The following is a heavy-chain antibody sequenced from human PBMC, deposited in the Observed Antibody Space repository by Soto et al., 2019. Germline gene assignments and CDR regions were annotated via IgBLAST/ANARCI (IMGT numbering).Heavy chain of an antibody. CDR2: INGDGTTT. CDR1: GFTFSPFY. CDR3: VRDRGYPDSFDI. D-gene: IGHD6-13*01. V-gene: IGHV3-74*01. Sequence: EVQLVESGGGLVQPGESLRLSCAASGFTFSPFYMHWVRQAPGKGLEWVSHINGDGTTTVYADSVKGRFTISRDNAKSTLYLQMSSLRTEDTAVYYCVRDRGYPDSFDIWGQETMVTVSS. J-gene: IGHJ3*02.